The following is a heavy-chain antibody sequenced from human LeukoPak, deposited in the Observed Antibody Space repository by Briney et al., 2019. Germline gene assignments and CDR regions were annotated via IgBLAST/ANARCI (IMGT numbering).Heavy chain of an antibody. J-gene: IGHJ4*02. V-gene: IGHV3-23*01. CDR3: AKVSPDFWSGYTINYFGY. D-gene: IGHD3-3*01. CDR1: GFTFSNYA. Sequence: GGSLRLSCAASGFTFSNYAMTWVRQAPGKGLEWVSTISGGGSTTYYADSVKGRFTTSRDNSKNTLHLQMNSLRAEDTAVYYCAKVSPDFWSGYTINYFGYWGQGALVTVSS. CDR2: ISGGGSTT.